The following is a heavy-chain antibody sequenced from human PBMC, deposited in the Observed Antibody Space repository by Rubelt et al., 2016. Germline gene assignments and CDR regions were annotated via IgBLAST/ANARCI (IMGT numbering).Heavy chain of an antibody. J-gene: IGHJ4*02. Sequence: QVQLVESGGGVVQPGRSLRLSCAASGFTFSSYAMHWVRQAPGKGLEWVAVISYDGSNKYYADSVKGRCTSSSDNSKNTLDLQMNSLRAEDTAVYYCARVITPADLDWGQGTLVTVSS. CDR1: GFTFSSYA. CDR3: ARVITPADLD. V-gene: IGHV3-30*04. D-gene: IGHD2-2*01. CDR2: ISYDGSNK.